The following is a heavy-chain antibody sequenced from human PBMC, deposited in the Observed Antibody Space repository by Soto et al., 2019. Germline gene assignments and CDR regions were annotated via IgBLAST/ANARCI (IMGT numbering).Heavy chain of an antibody. CDR1: GFTFSSYG. CDR3: AREIKTQGIACDY. CDR2: IWYDGSNK. J-gene: IGHJ4*02. D-gene: IGHD6-13*01. V-gene: IGHV3-33*01. Sequence: QVQLVESGGGVVQPGRSLRLSCAASGFTFSSYGMHWVRQAPGKGLEWVAVIWYDGSNKYYADSVKGRFTISRDNSKNTLYLQMNSLRAEDTAVYYCAREIKTQGIACDYWGQGTLVTVSS.